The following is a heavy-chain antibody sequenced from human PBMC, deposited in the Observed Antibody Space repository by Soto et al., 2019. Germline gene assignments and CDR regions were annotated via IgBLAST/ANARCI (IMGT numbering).Heavy chain of an antibody. CDR3: ARTPIAVAGGSEYFQH. Sequence: HPGGSLRLSCAASGLTFSSYAMSWVRQAPGKGLEWVSAISGSGGSTYYADSVKGRFTISRDNSKNTLYLQMNSLRAEDTAVYYCARTPIAVAGGSEYFQHWGQGTLVTVSS. V-gene: IGHV3-23*01. D-gene: IGHD6-19*01. CDR2: ISGSGGST. J-gene: IGHJ1*01. CDR1: GLTFSSYA.